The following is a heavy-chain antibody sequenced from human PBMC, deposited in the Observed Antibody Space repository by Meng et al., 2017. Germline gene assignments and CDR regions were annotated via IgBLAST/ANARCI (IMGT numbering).Heavy chain of an antibody. CDR3: ARETYDSSGYVYFDL. D-gene: IGHD3-22*01. CDR2: IYYSGST. CDR1: GGSISSYY. V-gene: IGHV4-59*01. J-gene: IGHJ2*01. Sequence: LRLSCTVSGGSISSYYWSWIRQPPGKGLEWIGYIYYSGSTNYNPSLKSRVTISVDTSKNQFSLKLSSVTAADTAVYYCARETYDSSGYVYFDLWGRGTLVTVSS.